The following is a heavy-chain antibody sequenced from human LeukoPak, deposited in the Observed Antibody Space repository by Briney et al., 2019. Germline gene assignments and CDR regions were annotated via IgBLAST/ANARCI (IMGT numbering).Heavy chain of an antibody. V-gene: IGHV3-48*02. CDR2: ISSSSNTI. Sequence: PGESLRLSCAASGFTFSSYSMNWVRQAPGKGLEYVSYISSSSNTIYYTDSVKGRFTISRDNTKSSLYLQMNSLRDEDTAMYYCARATYSGTYSGAFDIWGQGTLVTVSS. CDR1: GFTFSSYS. D-gene: IGHD1-26*01. CDR3: ARATYSGTYSGAFDI. J-gene: IGHJ3*02.